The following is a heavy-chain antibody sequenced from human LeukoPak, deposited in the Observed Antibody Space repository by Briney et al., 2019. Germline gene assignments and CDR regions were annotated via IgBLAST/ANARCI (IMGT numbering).Heavy chain of an antibody. J-gene: IGHJ4*02. CDR3: ARGLDIAAAGTFGVDY. D-gene: IGHD6-13*01. CDR2: ISSSSTTI. V-gene: IGHV3-48*01. CDR1: GFTFSNHG. Sequence: GGSLRLSCAASGFTFSNHGMNWVRQAPGKGLEWVSYISSSSTTIYYADSVKGRFTISRDNAKNSLYLQMNSLGAEDTAVYYCARGLDIAAAGTFGVDYWGQGTLVTVSS.